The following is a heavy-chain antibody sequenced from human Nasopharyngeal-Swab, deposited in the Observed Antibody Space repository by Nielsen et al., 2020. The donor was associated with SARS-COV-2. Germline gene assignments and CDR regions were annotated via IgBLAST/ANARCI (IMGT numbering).Heavy chain of an antibody. CDR2: ISYDGSNK. J-gene: IGHJ5*02. CDR3: AKVYGGSEFDP. CDR1: GFTFSSYG. V-gene: IGHV3-30*18. D-gene: IGHD4-23*01. Sequence: GESLKISCAASGFTFSSYGMHWVRQAPGKGPEWVALISYDGSNKYYADSVKGRFTISRDNSKNTLYLQMNSLRAEDTAVYYCAKVYGGSEFDPWGQETLVTVSS.